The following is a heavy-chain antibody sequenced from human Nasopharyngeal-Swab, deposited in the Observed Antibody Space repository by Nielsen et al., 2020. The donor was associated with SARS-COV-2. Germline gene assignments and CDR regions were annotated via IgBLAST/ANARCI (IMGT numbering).Heavy chain of an antibody. V-gene: IGHV5-51*01. J-gene: IGHJ4*02. CDR1: GYSFNNNW. D-gene: IGHD2-21*02. CDR2: IYPSDSDT. Sequence: GESLKIPCRASGYSFNNNWIGWVRQMPGKGLEFMGIIYPSDSDTRYSPPFQGQVTISADKSIPTAYLQWSSLKASDTAMYYCARLPPNCGGDCYFDYWGQGTPVTVSS. CDR3: ARLPPNCGGDCYFDY.